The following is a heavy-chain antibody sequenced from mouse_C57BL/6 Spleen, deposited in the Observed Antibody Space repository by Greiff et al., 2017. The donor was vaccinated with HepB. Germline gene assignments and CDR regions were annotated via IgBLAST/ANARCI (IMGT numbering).Heavy chain of an antibody. CDR2: IDPENGDT. CDR1: GFNIKDDY. CDR3: TRVDWYFDV. J-gene: IGHJ1*03. V-gene: IGHV14-4*01. Sequence: EVKLVESGAELVRPGASVKLSCTASGFNIKDDYMHWVKQRPEQGLEWIGWIDPENGDTEYASKFQGKATITADTSSNTAYLQLSSLTSEDTAVYYCTRVDWYFDVWGTGTTVTVSS.